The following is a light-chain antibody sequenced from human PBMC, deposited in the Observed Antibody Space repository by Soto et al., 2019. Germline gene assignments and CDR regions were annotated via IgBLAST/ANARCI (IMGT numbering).Light chain of an antibody. Sequence: QSALTQPASGSGSPVKSTIFSGPGTGSGVGGYPYVAWYQHHPGKAPKLMIYEGSKWPSGVSNRFSGSKSGNTASLTISGLQAEDEADYYCSSYTSSSTVIFGGGTKLTVL. J-gene: IGLJ2*01. CDR2: EGS. CDR1: GSGVGGYPY. CDR3: SSYTSSSTVI. V-gene: IGLV2-14*01.